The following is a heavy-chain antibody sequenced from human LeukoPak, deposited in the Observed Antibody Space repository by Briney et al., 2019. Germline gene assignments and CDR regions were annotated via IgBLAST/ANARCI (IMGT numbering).Heavy chain of an antibody. CDR3: ARVPGWGSGSSVLYYFDY. V-gene: IGHV4-59*08. CDR1: GGSISSYY. CDR2: IYYSGST. D-gene: IGHD3-10*01. J-gene: IGHJ4*02. Sequence: SETPSLTCTVSGGSISSYYWSWIRQPPGKGLEWIGYIYYSGSTNYNPSPKSRVTISVDTSKNQFSLKLSSVTAADTAVYYCARVPGWGSGSSVLYYFDYWGQGTLVTVSS.